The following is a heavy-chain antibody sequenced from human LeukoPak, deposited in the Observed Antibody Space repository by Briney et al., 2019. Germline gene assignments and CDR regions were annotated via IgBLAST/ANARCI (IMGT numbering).Heavy chain of an antibody. CDR3: AKRGYSYGELDY. Sequence: GGSLRLSCAASGFTFDDYAMHWVRQAPGKGLEWVSGISWNSGSIGYADSVKGRFTISKDNAKNSLYLQMNSLRAEDTALYYCAKRGYSYGELDYWGQGTLVTVSS. CDR2: ISWNSGSI. D-gene: IGHD5-18*01. V-gene: IGHV3-9*01. CDR1: GFTFDDYA. J-gene: IGHJ4*02.